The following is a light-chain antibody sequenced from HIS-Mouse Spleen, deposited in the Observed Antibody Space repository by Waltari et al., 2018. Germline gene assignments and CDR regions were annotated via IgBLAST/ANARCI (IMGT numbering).Light chain of an antibody. CDR2: TDS. CDR3: QSADSSGTGWV. V-gene: IGLV3-25*03. J-gene: IGLJ3*02. CDR1: ALPKQY. Sequence: SYELTQPPSVSVSPGQTARITCSGDALPKQYAYWYQQKPGQAPVRVIYTDSERPSGIPERLSGSSAGTTVTLTISGVQAEDEADYYCQSADSSGTGWVFGGGTKLTVL.